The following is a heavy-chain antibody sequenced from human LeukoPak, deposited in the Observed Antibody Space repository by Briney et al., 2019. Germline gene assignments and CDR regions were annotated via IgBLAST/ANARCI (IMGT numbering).Heavy chain of an antibody. CDR3: ARENMITFGGVIARNWFDP. D-gene: IGHD3-16*02. V-gene: IGHV3-53*01. J-gene: IGHJ5*02. CDR2: IYSGGST. CDR1: GFTVSSNY. Sequence: PGGSLRLSCAASGFTVSSNYMSWVRQAPGKGLEWVSVIYSGGSTYYADSVKGRFTISRDDSKNTLFLQMNSLRAEGTAVYYCARENMITFGGVIARNWFDPWGQGTLVTVSS.